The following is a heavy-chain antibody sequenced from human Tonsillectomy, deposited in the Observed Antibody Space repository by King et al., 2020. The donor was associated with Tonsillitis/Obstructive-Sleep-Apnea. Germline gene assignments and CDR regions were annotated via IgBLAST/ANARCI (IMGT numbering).Heavy chain of an antibody. Sequence: VQLVESGGGLIQPGGSLRLSCAASGFTVSSNYMTLVRHAPGKGVEWVSVIYPGGDTWYVDSVEGRFTVSRDNSNNTLYLQMNSLKVEDTAVYYCARDRLHNYFDPWGQGTLVTVSS. D-gene: IGHD6-6*01. J-gene: IGHJ5*02. V-gene: IGHV3-53*01. CDR1: GFTVSSNY. CDR3: ARDRLHNYFDP. CDR2: IYPGGDT.